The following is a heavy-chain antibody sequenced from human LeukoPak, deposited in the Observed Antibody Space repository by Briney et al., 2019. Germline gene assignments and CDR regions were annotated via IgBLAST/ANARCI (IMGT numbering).Heavy chain of an antibody. Sequence: ASVTVSCKASGYTFTNYGISWVRQAPGQGLEWMGWISAYNGRTDYVEKFQGRVTMTTDTSTTTAYMELRSLRSDDTALYYCARDRSTHDYWGQGTLVIVSS. V-gene: IGHV1-18*01. J-gene: IGHJ4*02. D-gene: IGHD5/OR15-5a*01. CDR2: ISAYNGRT. CDR1: GYTFTNYG. CDR3: ARDRSTHDY.